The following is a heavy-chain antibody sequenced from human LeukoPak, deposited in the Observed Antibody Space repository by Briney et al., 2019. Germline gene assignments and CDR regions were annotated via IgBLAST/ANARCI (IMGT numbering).Heavy chain of an antibody. D-gene: IGHD2-15*01. Sequence: SVKVSCKASGGTFSSYTISWVRQAPGQGLEWMGRIIPILGIANYAQKFQCRVTITADKSTSTAYMELSSLRSEDTAVYYCARDEGLGGSPDYWGQGTLVTVSS. V-gene: IGHV1-69*04. CDR1: GGTFSSYT. J-gene: IGHJ4*02. CDR2: IIPILGIA. CDR3: ARDEGLGGSPDY.